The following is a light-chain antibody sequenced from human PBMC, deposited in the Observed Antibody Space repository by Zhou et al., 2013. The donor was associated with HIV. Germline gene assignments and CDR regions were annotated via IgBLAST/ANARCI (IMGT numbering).Light chain of an antibody. J-gene: IGKJ4*01. Sequence: DIQMTQSPSILSASVGDTVTITCRASRSIGSSLAWYQQRAGKAPKLLIHKASSLQSGVPSRFSGGGSGTDFTLTISSLQPEDFATYYCQQSYSTPLTFGGGTKVEIK. V-gene: IGKV1-5*03. CDR1: RSIGSS. CDR3: QQSYSTPLT. CDR2: KAS.